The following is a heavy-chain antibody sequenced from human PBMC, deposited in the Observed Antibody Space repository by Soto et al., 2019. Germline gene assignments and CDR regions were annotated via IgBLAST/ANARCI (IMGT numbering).Heavy chain of an antibody. CDR3: GRGVNYYDSSGSSRFEP. CDR2: IYYSGST. D-gene: IGHD3-22*01. V-gene: IGHV4-59*12. J-gene: IGHJ5*02. CDR1: GGAISSYY. Sequence: PSETLSLTCTVSGGAISSYYWSWIRQPPGKGLEWIGYIYYSGSTNYNPSLNSRVTISVDTSKNQFSLTVTSVTAADTAVYYCGRGVNYYDSSGSSRFEPWGQGALVTVSS.